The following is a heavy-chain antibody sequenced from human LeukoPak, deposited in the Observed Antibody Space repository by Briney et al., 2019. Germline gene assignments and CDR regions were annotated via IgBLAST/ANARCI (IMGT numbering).Heavy chain of an antibody. J-gene: IGHJ6*03. CDR1: GFTFGDYA. D-gene: IGHD1-26*01. CDR3: ARDPYSGNYGNDYYYYMDV. V-gene: IGHV3-21*06. Sequence: PGGSLRLSCTASGFTFGDYAMSWFRQAPGKGLEWISSITSSSSYIYYADSVKGRFTISRDNAKNSLYLQMNSLSPDDTAVYFCARDPYSGNYGNDYYYYMDVWGKGTTVTISS. CDR2: ITSSSSYI.